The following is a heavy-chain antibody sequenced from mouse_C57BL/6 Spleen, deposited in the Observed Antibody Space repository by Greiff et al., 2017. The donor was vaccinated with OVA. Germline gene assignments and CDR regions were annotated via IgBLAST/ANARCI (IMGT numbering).Heavy chain of an antibody. Sequence: EVQLQQSGPVLVKPGASVKMSCKASGYTFTDYYMNWVKQSHGKSLEWIGVINPYNGGTSYNQKFKGKATLTVDKSSSTAYMELNSLTSEDSAVYYCARSNWDAYYFDYWGQGTTLTVSS. CDR2: INPYNGGT. V-gene: IGHV1-19*01. CDR1: GYTFTDYY. J-gene: IGHJ2*01. CDR3: ARSNWDAYYFDY. D-gene: IGHD4-1*01.